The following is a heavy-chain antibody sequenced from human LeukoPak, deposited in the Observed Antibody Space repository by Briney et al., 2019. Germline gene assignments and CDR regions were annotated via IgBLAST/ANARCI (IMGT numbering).Heavy chain of an antibody. Sequence: SETLSLTCVVSGYSISRGYYWGWIRQPPGKGLEWIADIHVSGTTFYNSSLNSRVAISIDTSKNQFSLKLSSVTAADTAVYCAREAERRIVNWGRGTLVTVSS. V-gene: IGHV4-38-2*02. CDR3: AREAERRIVN. J-gene: IGHJ4*02. D-gene: IGHD1-1*01. CDR2: IHVSGTT. CDR1: GYSISRGYY.